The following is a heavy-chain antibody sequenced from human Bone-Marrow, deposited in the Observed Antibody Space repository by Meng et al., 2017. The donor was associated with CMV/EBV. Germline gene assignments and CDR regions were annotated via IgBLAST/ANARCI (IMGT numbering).Heavy chain of an antibody. V-gene: IGHV1-2*02. CDR2: INPNSGGT. CDR3: AADLGYNWNLWAFDI. Sequence: ASVKVSCKASGYTFTGYYMHWVRQAPGQGLEWMGWINPNSGGTNYAQKFQGRVTMTRDTSISTAYMELSSLRSEDTAVYYCAADLGYNWNLWAFDIWGQGTMVTGSS. D-gene: IGHD1-20*01. CDR1: GYTFTGYY. J-gene: IGHJ3*02.